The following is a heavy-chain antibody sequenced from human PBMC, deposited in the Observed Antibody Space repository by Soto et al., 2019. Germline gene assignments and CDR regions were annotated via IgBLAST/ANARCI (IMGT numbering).Heavy chain of an antibody. J-gene: IGHJ3*02. CDR1: GGTFSSYA. CDR2: IIPIFGTA. Sequence: SVKVSCKASGGTFSSYAISWVRQAPGQGLEWMGGIIPIFGTANYAQKFQGRVTITADESTSTAYMELSSLRSEDTAVYYCARRIYSYRLDAFDIWGQGTMVTVSS. CDR3: ARRIYSYRLDAFDI. V-gene: IGHV1-69*13. D-gene: IGHD5-18*01.